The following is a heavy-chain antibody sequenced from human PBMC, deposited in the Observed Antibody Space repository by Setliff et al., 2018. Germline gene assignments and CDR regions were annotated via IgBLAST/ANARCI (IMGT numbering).Heavy chain of an antibody. CDR2: ISPYNSNT. J-gene: IGHJ4*02. V-gene: IGHV1-18*01. CDR1: GYTFATYG. D-gene: IGHD3-22*01. CDR3: AKGQGQYYDSSGYYGRVLDY. Sequence: ASVKVSCKASGYTFATYGISWVRQAPGQGLEWMGWISPYNSNTNYAQNFQGRVTMTTDTSKNQFSLHLNSVTPEDTAVYYCAKGQGQYYDSSGYYGRVLDYWGQGTLVTV.